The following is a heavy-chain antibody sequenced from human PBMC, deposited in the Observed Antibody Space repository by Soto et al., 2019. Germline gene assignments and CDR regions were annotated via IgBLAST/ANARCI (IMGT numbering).Heavy chain of an antibody. D-gene: IGHD6-6*01. V-gene: IGHV3-30*18. Sequence: GGSLRLSCAASGFTFSSYGMHWVRLAPGKGLEWVAVLSYDGSNKYYADSVKGRFTISRDNSKNTLYLQMNSLRAEDTAVYYCAKDRGASSVYYYGMDVWGRGTTVTVSS. CDR3: AKDRGASSVYYYGMDV. J-gene: IGHJ6*02. CDR2: LSYDGSNK. CDR1: GFTFSSYG.